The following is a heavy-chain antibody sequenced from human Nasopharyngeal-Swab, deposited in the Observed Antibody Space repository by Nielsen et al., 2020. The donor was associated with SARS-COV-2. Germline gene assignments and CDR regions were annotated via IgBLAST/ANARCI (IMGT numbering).Heavy chain of an antibody. CDR3: ARDLGNIVATIGFDY. Sequence: GESLKISGAASGFTLSSYGIYWVGKAPGKGLGWVSRINRDGSTTNYADSRKGRFTISRDNAKNTLYLQMNSLRAEDTAVYYCARDLGNIVATIGFDYRGQGTLVTVSS. CDR1: GFTLSSYG. V-gene: IGHV3-74*01. D-gene: IGHD5-12*01. J-gene: IGHJ4*02. CDR2: INRDGSTT.